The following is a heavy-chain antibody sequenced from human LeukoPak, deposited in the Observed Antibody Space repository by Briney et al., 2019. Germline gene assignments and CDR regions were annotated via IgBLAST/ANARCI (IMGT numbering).Heavy chain of an antibody. CDR3: GRVPVGDHSGVFFDH. D-gene: IGHD2-15*01. Sequence: SQTLSLTCAISGDSVSSNTATWNWIRHSPSRGLEWLVSTLYRSQRFHDFAVSMKSRISIFAETSQNHLYLQLRYVSSEDTAMYFCGRVPVGDHSGVFFDHWGQGTVVSVSS. CDR1: GDSVSSNTAT. J-gene: IGHJ4*02. V-gene: IGHV6-1*01. CDR2: TLYRSQRFH.